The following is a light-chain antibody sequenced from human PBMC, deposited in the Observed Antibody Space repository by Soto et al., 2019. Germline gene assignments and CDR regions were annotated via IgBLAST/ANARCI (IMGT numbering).Light chain of an antibody. CDR2: DVS. J-gene: IGLJ1*01. V-gene: IGLV2-14*01. CDR1: SSDVGGYNY. CDR3: SSYTSSSDNYV. Sequence: QSVLTQPASVSGSPGQSITISCTGTSSDVGGYNYVSWYQQHPGKAPKLMIYDVSNRPSGVSNRFSGSKSGNTASLTISGLLAEDEADYYCSSYTSSSDNYVFGTGTKVTV.